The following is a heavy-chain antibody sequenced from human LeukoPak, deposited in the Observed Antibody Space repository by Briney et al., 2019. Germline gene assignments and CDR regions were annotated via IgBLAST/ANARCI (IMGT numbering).Heavy chain of an antibody. CDR2: IRYDGSNK. D-gene: IGHD5-24*01. CDR1: GFTLSSYG. Sequence: GGSLRLSCAASGFTLSSYGMHWVRQAPGKGLEWVAFIRYDGSNKYYADSVKGRFTISRDNSKNTLYLQMNSLRAEDTAVYYCARDRFRRDGYNYGRDGAFDIWGQGTVVTVSS. V-gene: IGHV3-30*02. CDR3: ARDRFRRDGYNYGRDGAFDI. J-gene: IGHJ3*02.